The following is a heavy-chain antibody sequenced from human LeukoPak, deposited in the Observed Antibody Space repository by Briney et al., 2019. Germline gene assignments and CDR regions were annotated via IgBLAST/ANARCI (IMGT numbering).Heavy chain of an antibody. CDR3: ARYDSSGYSVDW. J-gene: IGHJ4*02. CDR2: IYSGDFDT. V-gene: IGHV5-51*01. D-gene: IGHD3-22*01. CDR1: GYSFTSYW. Sequence: GESLKISCKGSGYSFTSYWIGWVRQMPGKGLEWMGIIYSGDFDTTYSPSFQSQLTISADKSISTAYLQWSSLKASDTAMYYCARYDSSGYSVDWWGQGTLVTVSS.